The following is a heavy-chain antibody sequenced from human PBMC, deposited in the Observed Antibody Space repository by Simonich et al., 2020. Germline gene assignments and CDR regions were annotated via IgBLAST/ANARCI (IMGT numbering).Heavy chain of an antibody. CDR1: GFTFSSYW. D-gene: IGHD7-27*01. V-gene: IGHV3-7*01. CDR2: IKQDGSEK. CDR3: ARDGLGTAYYYYMDV. J-gene: IGHJ6*03. Sequence: EVQLVESGGGLVQPGGSLRLSCAASGFTFSSYWMSWVRQAPGKGMEWVANIKQDGSEKYYLDSVKGRFTISRDNAKNSLYLQMNSLRAEDTAVYYGARDGLGTAYYYYMDVWGKGTTVTVSS.